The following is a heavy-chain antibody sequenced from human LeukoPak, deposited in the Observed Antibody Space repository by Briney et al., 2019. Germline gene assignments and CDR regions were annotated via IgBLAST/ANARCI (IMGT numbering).Heavy chain of an antibody. Sequence: GASLQISCKGSGSSFTSYWIGWVRQLPGKGLEWMGIIYPGDSDTRYSPSFQGQVTISADKSISTAYLQWSSLKASDTAMYSCARIAAAGLYYGMDVWGQGTTVTVSS. CDR3: ARIAAAGLYYGMDV. J-gene: IGHJ6*02. V-gene: IGHV5-51*01. CDR2: IYPGDSDT. CDR1: GSSFTSYW. D-gene: IGHD6-13*01.